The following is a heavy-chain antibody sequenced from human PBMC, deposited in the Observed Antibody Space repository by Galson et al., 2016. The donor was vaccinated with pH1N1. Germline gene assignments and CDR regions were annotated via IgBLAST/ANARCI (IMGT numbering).Heavy chain of an antibody. Sequence: SVKVSCKASGYSVTRYYIHWVRQAPGQGLEWMGIIDPSDGTTTCSQKFQGRLSLTRDTSTNSVDMELRNLRPDDSAIYFCTRRYYFDYWGQGTLVTVSS. CDR3: TRRYYFDY. J-gene: IGHJ4*02. CDR1: GYSVTRYY. V-gene: IGHV1-46*01. CDR2: IDPSDGTT.